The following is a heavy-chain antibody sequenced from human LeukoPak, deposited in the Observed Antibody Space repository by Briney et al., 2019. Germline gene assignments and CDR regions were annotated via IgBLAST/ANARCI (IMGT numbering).Heavy chain of an antibody. J-gene: IGHJ4*02. D-gene: IGHD3-10*01. CDR3: ARGKDYYDSGSNYHFDY. V-gene: IGHV4-59*08. CDR1: GASISSDY. Sequence: PSETLSLTCSVSGASISSDYWSWVRQSPGKGLEWIAYIYYGGSIKYNPSLTSRVTISVDTSTNRFSLKLSSVTAADTAMYYCARGKDYYDSGSNYHFDYWGKGTLVTVSS. CDR2: IYYGGSI.